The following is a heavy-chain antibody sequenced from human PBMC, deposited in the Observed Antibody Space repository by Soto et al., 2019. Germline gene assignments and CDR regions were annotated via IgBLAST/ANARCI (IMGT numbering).Heavy chain of an antibody. CDR2: IYYSGIT. V-gene: IGHV4-39*01. Sequence: SETLSLTCTVSGGSISNSSYYWGWIRQPPGKGLEWIGSIYYSGITYYNPSLKSRVTISVDTSKNQFSLKLSSVTAADTAVYYCATYYDFWSGYWGYYYGMDVWGQGTTVTVSS. D-gene: IGHD3-3*01. J-gene: IGHJ6*02. CDR3: ATYYDFWSGYWGYYYGMDV. CDR1: GGSISNSSYY.